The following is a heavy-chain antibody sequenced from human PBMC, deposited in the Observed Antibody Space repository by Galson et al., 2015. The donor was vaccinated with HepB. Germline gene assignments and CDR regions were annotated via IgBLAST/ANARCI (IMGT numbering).Heavy chain of an antibody. J-gene: IGHJ6*03. V-gene: IGHV4-59*01. CDR3: ARAVGMVRGVYYYYYYMDV. CDR1: NGSINNYC. D-gene: IGHD3-10*01. CDR2: IYYSGNT. Sequence: ETLSLTCTVSNGSINNYCWSWIRQPPGKGLEWIGNIYYSGNTNYNPSLKSRVTIAVDTSKNQFSLNLSSVTAADTAVYYCARAVGMVRGVYYYYYYMDVWGKGTTVTVSS.